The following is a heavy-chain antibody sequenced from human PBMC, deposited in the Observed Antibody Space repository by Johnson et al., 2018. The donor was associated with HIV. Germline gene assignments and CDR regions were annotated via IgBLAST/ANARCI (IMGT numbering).Heavy chain of an antibody. J-gene: IGHJ3*02. D-gene: IGHD4-23*01. CDR3: AKRTGNYGGVFDM. CDR1: GFTFSSYA. Sequence: QVQLVESGGGVVQPGRSLRLSCAASGFTFSSYAMHWVRQAPGKGLEWVAVISYDGSNKYYADSVKGRFTIASDNSKKTLFLQMNSLRAEDTALYYCAKRTGNYGGVFDMWGQGTVVTVSS. V-gene: IGHV3-30-3*02. CDR2: ISYDGSNK.